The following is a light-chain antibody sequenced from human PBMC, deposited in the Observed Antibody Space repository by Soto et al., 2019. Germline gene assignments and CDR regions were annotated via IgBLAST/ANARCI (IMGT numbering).Light chain of an antibody. V-gene: IGKV1-5*01. CDR1: QGISGR. CDR2: DVS. Sequence: DIQMTQSPSTLSASVGDRVTITCRASQGISGRLAWYQQKPGKAPNLLIYDVSNLESGVPSRFSGTGSGTEFPLTINSLQPDDFANYYCQQYNSYSTFGPGTKVEVK. CDR3: QQYNSYST. J-gene: IGKJ1*01.